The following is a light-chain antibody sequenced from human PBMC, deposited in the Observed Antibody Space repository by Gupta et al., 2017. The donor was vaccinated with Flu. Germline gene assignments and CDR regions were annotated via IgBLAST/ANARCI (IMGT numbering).Light chain of an antibody. CDR1: QSVSNNY. CDR3: QQYGSSPLT. Sequence: ESVLTQSPGTLSLSPGERATLSCRASQSVSNNYLAWYQQKPGQAPRLLMYDTSSRATGIPDRFSGSGSGTDFTLTISRLEPEDFAVYYCQQYGSSPLTFGGGTKVEIK. CDR2: DTS. V-gene: IGKV3-20*01. J-gene: IGKJ4*01.